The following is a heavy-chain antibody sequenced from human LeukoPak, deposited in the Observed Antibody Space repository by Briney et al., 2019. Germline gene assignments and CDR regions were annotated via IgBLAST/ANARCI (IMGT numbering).Heavy chain of an antibody. CDR3: AKLQGFLEWLPPQK. CDR2: ISGSGGST. Sequence: GGSLRLSCAASGFTFSTYWMHWVRQVPGKGLEWVSAISGSGGSTYYADSVKGRFTISRDNSKNTLYLQMNSLRAEDTAVYYCAKLQGFLEWLPPQKWGQGTLVTVSS. D-gene: IGHD3-3*01. J-gene: IGHJ4*02. V-gene: IGHV3-23*01. CDR1: GFTFSTYW.